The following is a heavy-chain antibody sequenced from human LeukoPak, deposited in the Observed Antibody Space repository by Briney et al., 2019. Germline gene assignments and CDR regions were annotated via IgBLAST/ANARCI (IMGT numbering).Heavy chain of an antibody. D-gene: IGHD2-15*01. CDR1: GYTFTGYY. CDR2: INPNSGGT. J-gene: IGHJ5*02. V-gene: IGHV1-2*06. Sequence: ASLKVSCKASGYTFTGYYMHWVRQAPGQGLEWMGRINPNSGGTNYAQKFQGRVTMTRDTSSSTAYMELSRLRSDDTAVYYCARTPDSYWFDPWGQGTLVTVSS. CDR3: ARTPDSYWFDP.